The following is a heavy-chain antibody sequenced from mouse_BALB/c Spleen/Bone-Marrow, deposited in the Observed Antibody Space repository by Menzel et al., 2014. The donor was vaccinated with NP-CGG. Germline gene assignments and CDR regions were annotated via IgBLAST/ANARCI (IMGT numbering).Heavy chain of an antibody. Sequence: EVKLMESGGGLVQPGGSMKLSCVASGFTFSNYCMNWVRQSPEKGLEWVAEIRLKSNNYATHYAESVKGRFTISRDDSKSSVYLQMNNLRAEDTGIYYCTRSGAFAYWGQGTLVTVSA. D-gene: IGHD1-3*01. CDR3: TRSGAFAY. V-gene: IGHV6-6*02. CDR1: GFTFSNYC. J-gene: IGHJ3*01. CDR2: IRLKSNNYAT.